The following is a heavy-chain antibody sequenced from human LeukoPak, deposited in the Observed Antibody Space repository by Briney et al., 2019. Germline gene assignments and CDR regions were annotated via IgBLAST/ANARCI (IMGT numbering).Heavy chain of an antibody. CDR1: GFTVSDNY. CDR3: ARGFCSTTNCLSQFDP. Sequence: PRGSLRLSCAASGFTVSDNYIAWVRQAPGKGLEWVSVIYSSGNSYNADSVRGRFSISRDNSGNMVYLQMNSLRADDTAVYYCARGFCSTTNCLSQFDPWGQGTLVTVSS. J-gene: IGHJ5*02. D-gene: IGHD2-2*01. CDR2: IYSSGNS. V-gene: IGHV3-53*01.